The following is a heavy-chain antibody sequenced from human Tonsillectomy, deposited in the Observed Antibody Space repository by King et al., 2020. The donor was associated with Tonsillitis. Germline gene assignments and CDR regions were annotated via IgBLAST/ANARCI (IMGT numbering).Heavy chain of an antibody. D-gene: IGHD3-10*01. CDR2: ISYDGSNK. CDR1: GFTFSSYA. CDR3: ARPISMVREV. J-gene: IGHJ4*02. Sequence: VQLVESGGGVVQPGRSLRLSCAASGFTFSSYAMHWVRQAPGKGLEWEAVISYDGSNKYYADSVKGRFTISRDNSKNTLYLQMNSLRAEDTAVYYCARPISMVREVWGQGTLVTVSS. V-gene: IGHV3-30-3*01.